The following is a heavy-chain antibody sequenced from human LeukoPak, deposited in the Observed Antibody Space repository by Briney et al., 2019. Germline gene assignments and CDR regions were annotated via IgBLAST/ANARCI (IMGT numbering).Heavy chain of an antibody. CDR3: ARDSSNGIFDY. D-gene: IGHD1-1*01. CDR2: MNIDGSEK. V-gene: IGHV3-7*01. Sequence: GGSLRLSCAASEFTFSSYWMGWVRQAPGKRLEWVANMNIDGSEKYYADSAKGRFTISRDNARNSVYLQMNSLRVEDTAVYYCARDSSNGIFDYWGQGTLVTVSS. J-gene: IGHJ4*02. CDR1: EFTFSSYW.